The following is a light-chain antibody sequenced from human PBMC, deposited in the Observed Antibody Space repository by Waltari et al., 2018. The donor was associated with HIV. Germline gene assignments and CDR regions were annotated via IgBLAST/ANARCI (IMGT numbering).Light chain of an antibody. V-gene: IGLV2-8*01. CDR2: EVS. Sequence: QSALTQPPSASGSPGKSVTIPCTGTNNDVGGYNYVSWYQQHPGKAPKLMIYEVSKRPSGVPDRFSGSKSGNTASLTVSGLQAEDEADYYCSSYAGRNNFVVFGGGTKLTVL. CDR3: SSYAGRNNFVV. J-gene: IGLJ2*01. CDR1: NNDVGGYNY.